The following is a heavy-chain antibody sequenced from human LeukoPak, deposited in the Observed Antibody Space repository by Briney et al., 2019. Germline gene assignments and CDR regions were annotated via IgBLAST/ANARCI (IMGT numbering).Heavy chain of an antibody. CDR2: THTSGST. CDR1: GGSISSYY. V-gene: IGHV4-4*07. CDR3: ARHHYQLSALDY. J-gene: IGHJ4*02. D-gene: IGHD2-2*01. Sequence: SETLSLTCTVSGGSISSYYWSWIQQPAGKALEWIGRTHTSGSTNYNPSLKSRVTISVDTSKNQFSLKLSSVTAADTTVYYCARHHYQLSALDYWGQGTLVTVSS.